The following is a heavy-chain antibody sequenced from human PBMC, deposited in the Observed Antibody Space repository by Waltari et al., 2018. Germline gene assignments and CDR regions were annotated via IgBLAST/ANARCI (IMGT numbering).Heavy chain of an antibody. CDR3: ARVGSWYLDSRDHFDN. CDR1: GFTFSSYW. V-gene: IGHV3-74*01. Sequence: EVQLVESGGGLVQPVGSLRLSCAASGFTFSSYWMSWVRQAPGKGLVWVSRVNSDGSTTTYADSVRGRFTISRDNAKNTLYLQMNSLRVEDTAVYYCARVGSWYLDSRDHFDNWGQGTLVTVSS. J-gene: IGHJ4*02. CDR2: VNSDGSTT. D-gene: IGHD6-13*01.